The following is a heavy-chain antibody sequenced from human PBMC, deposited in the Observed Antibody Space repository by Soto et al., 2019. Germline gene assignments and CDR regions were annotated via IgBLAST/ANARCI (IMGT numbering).Heavy chain of an antibody. D-gene: IGHD6-13*01. CDR1: GGSITYDNYF. Sequence: SETLSLTRSVSGGSITYDNYFWGWIRQPPGKGLEWIGSFYYSGSTYYSPSLKSRVTISVDASKNQFSLNLSSVTAADTAVYYCVRHYTSSWIFRFWGQGTLVTVSS. V-gene: IGHV4-39*01. J-gene: IGHJ4*02. CDR3: VRHYTSSWIFRF. CDR2: FYYSGST.